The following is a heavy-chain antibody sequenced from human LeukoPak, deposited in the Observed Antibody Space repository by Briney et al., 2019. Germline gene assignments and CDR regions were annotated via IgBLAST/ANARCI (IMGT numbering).Heavy chain of an antibody. Sequence: ASVKVSCKASGYSFTGHYMHWVRQAPGQGLEWMGWINPKSGGTNYAQKFQGRVTMTRDTSISTAYMELSRLTSDDTAVYYCARPLFDWYYYDSSGYYYLDYWGQGTLVTVSS. J-gene: IGHJ4*02. CDR3: ARPLFDWYYYDSSGYYYLDY. CDR1: GYSFTGHY. CDR2: INPKSGGT. D-gene: IGHD3-22*01. V-gene: IGHV1-2*02.